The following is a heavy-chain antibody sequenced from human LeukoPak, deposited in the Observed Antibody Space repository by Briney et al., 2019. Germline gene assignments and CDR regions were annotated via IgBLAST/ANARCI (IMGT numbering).Heavy chain of an antibody. CDR3: ARNNWNDGCFDY. V-gene: IGHV3-30*02. CDR2: IRYDGSNK. D-gene: IGHD1-20*01. J-gene: IGHJ4*02. Sequence: GGSLRLSCAASGFTFSSYGMHWVRQAPGKGLEWVAFIRYDGSNKYYADSVKGRFTISRDNSKNTLYLQMNSLRAEDTAVYYCARNNWNDGCFDYWGQGTLVTVSS. CDR1: GFTFSSYG.